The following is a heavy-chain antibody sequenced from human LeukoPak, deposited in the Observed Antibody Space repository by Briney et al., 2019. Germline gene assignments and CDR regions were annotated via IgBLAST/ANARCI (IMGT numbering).Heavy chain of an antibody. Sequence: GKSLKISCKGIGYSFTSYWIGWVRQRPGEGLEWMGVIFPGDSRTRYNPSFQGQVTISVGKSISTAYLQWVSLKASDTAMYYCACRDLTSTWSYPWGQGTLVTVSS. CDR1: GYSFTSYW. J-gene: IGHJ5*02. CDR2: IFPGDSRT. CDR3: ACRDLTSTWSYP. V-gene: IGHV5-51*01. D-gene: IGHD2-2*01.